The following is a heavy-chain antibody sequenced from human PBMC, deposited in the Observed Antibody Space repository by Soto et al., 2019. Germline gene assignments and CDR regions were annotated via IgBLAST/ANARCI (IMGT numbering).Heavy chain of an antibody. J-gene: IGHJ3*02. CDR3: ARARRHSDAFDI. CDR2: IYYSGST. Sequence: SETLSLTCTVSGGSITTGGYYWSWIRQLPGKGLEWIGYIYYSGSTNYNPSLKSRVTISVDTSKNQFSLKLSSVTAADTAVYYCARARRHSDAFDIWGQGTMVTVS. V-gene: IGHV4-61*08. D-gene: IGHD6-25*01. CDR1: GGSITTGGYY.